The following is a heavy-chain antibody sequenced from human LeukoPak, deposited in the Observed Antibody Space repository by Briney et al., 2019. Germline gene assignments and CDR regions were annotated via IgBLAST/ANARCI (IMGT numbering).Heavy chain of an antibody. J-gene: IGHJ5*02. CDR1: GFTFGNYW. CDR2: INSDGSST. D-gene: IGHD2-15*01. Sequence: GGSLRLSCAASGFTFGNYWMHWVRQPPGKGLVWVSRINSDGSSTTYADSVKGRFTISRDNAKNTLYLQMNSLRAEDTAVYYCAPEDYCSGGSCYEGANWFDPWGQGTLVTVSS. V-gene: IGHV3-74*01. CDR3: APEDYCSGGSCYEGANWFDP.